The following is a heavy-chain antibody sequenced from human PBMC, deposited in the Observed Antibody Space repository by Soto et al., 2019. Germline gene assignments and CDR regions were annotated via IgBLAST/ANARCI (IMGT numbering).Heavy chain of an antibody. CDR3: ARPGYSNYYCMDV. V-gene: IGHV4-39*01. CDR2: IYYSGST. D-gene: IGHD6-13*01. CDR1: GGSISSSSYY. Sequence: SETLSLTCTVAGGSISSSSYYWGWIRQPPGKGLEWIGSIYYSGSTYYNPSLKSRVTISVDTSKNQFSLKLSSVTAADTAVSYCARPGYSNYYCMDVWGQVTTVTVSS. J-gene: IGHJ6*02.